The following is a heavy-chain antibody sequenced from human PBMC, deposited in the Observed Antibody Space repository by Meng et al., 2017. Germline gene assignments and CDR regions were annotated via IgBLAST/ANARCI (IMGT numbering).Heavy chain of an antibody. V-gene: IGHV1-8*01. Sequence: VQLWQSGAGGKKLGASVKASCKASGYTFTSYDINWVRQATGQGLEWMGWMNPNSGNTDYAQKFQGRVTMTRNTSISTAYMELRSLRSDDTAVYYCARTRGIAEHDYWGQGTLVTVSS. J-gene: IGHJ4*02. CDR3: ARTRGIAEHDY. CDR1: GYTFTSYD. CDR2: MNPNSGNT. D-gene: IGHD6-13*01.